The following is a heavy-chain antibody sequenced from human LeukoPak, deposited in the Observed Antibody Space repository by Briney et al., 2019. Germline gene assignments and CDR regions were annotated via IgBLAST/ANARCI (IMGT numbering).Heavy chain of an antibody. D-gene: IGHD6-19*01. CDR1: GGSISSSSYY. Sequence: SETLSLTCTVSGGSISSSSYYWGWIRQPPGKGLEWIGSIYYSGSTYYNPSLKSRVTISVDTSKNQFSLKLSSVTAADTAVYYCAREGAGYSSESARFDPWGQGTLVTVSS. CDR3: AREGAGYSSESARFDP. CDR2: IYYSGST. V-gene: IGHV4-39*02. J-gene: IGHJ5*02.